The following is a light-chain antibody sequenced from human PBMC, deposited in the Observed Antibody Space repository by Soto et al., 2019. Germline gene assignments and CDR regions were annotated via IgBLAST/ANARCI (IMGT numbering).Light chain of an antibody. CDR2: GAS. V-gene: IGKV1-9*01. CDR3: HQVYTYPRT. J-gene: IGKJ1*01. CDR1: QGVRSY. Sequence: IHMTNSPSTLSSSVPYRVTMTCLFIQGVRSYLAWFQQRPGKAPKLLIFGASTLQNGVPARFSGGGFGTEFTLTITSLQPEDFATYYCHQVYTYPRTFGQGTKVDIK.